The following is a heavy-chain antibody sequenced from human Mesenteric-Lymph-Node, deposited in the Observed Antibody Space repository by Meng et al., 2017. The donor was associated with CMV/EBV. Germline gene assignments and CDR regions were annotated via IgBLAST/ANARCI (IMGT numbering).Heavy chain of an antibody. CDR3: ARGHYDILTGWNFRMDV. CDR1: GFPFSNYA. CDR2: IIGSAGEK. Sequence: GGSLRLSCVASGFPFSNYAMNWVRQAPGKGLEWVSGIIGSAGEKSHADSVKGRFTISRDNSKNTLYLQMNSLRAEDTAVYYCARGHYDILTGWNFRMDVWGQGTTVTVSS. D-gene: IGHD3-9*01. J-gene: IGHJ6*02. V-gene: IGHV3-23*01.